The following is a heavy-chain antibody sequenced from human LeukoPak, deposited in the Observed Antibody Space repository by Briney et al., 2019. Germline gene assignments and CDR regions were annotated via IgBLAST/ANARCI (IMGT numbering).Heavy chain of an antibody. J-gene: IGHJ4*02. Sequence: GESLKISCKGSGYSFSSDWIGWMRQMPGKGLEWMGIIYPGDSETRYSPSFQGQVTISADKSISTAYLQWSSLKASDTAMYYCARFSGSGWSIYYFDYWGQGTLVTVSS. D-gene: IGHD6-19*01. CDR2: IYPGDSET. CDR1: GYSFSSDW. V-gene: IGHV5-51*01. CDR3: ARFSGSGWSIYYFDY.